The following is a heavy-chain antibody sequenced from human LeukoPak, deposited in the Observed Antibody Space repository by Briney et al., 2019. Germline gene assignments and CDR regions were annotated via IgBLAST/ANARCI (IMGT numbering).Heavy chain of an antibody. Sequence: GGSLRLSCAASGFTFDDYAMHWVRQAPGKGLEWVSGISWDRGSIGYADSVKGRFTISRDNAKNSLYLQMNSLRAEDTALYYCAKDHSSGSLRSVGSWGQGTLVTVSS. CDR3: AKDHSSGSLRSVGS. V-gene: IGHV3-9*01. J-gene: IGHJ4*02. D-gene: IGHD6-19*01. CDR2: ISWDRGSI. CDR1: GFTFDDYA.